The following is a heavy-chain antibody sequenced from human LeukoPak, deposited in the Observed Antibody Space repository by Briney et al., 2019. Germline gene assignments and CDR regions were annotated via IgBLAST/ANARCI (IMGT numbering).Heavy chain of an antibody. CDR2: ISTGGSTI. D-gene: IGHD3-10*01. CDR1: GFTFSSYE. J-gene: IGHJ4*02. V-gene: IGHV3-48*03. Sequence: GGSLRLSCAASGFTFSSYEMNWVRQAPGKGLEWVSYISTGGSTIYYADSVKGRFTISRDNAKNSLYLQMSSLRAEDTAVYYCARDRGGYNYGYCDYWGQGTLVTVSS. CDR3: ARDRGGYNYGYCDY.